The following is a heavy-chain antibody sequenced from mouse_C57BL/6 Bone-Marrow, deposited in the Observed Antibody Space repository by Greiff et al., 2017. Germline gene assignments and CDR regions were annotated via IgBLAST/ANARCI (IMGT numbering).Heavy chain of an antibody. J-gene: IGHJ4*01. D-gene: IGHD1-1*01. CDR3: ARRDYYGSSDYAMDY. CDR2: ISGGGGNT. V-gene: IGHV5-9*01. Sequence: EVNLVESGGGLVKPGGSLKLSCAASGFTFSSYTMSWVRQTPEKRLEWVATISGGGGNTYYPDSVKGRFTISRDNAKNTLYLQMSSLRSEDTALYYCARRDYYGSSDYAMDYWGQGTSVTVSS. CDR1: GFTFSSYT.